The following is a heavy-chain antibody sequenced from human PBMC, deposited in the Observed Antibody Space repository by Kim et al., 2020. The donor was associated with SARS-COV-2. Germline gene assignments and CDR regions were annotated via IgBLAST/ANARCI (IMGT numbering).Heavy chain of an antibody. V-gene: IGHV1-58*01. Sequence: SVKVSCKASGFTFTSSAVQWVRQARGQRLEWIGCIVVGSGNTNYAQKFQERDTITRDMSTSTAYMELSSLRSEDTAVYYCAADPRGVGSSAGMDVWGQG. CDR2: IVVGSGNT. J-gene: IGHJ6*02. CDR3: AADPRGVGSSAGMDV. CDR1: GFTFTSSA. D-gene: IGHD3-10*01.